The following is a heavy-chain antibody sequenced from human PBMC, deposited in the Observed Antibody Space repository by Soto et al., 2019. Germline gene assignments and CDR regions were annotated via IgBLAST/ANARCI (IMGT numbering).Heavy chain of an antibody. CDR2: ISGSGGST. D-gene: IGHD5-12*01. J-gene: IGHJ6*02. V-gene: IGHV3-23*01. Sequence: GGSLRLSCAASGFTFSSYAMSWVRQAPGKGLEWVSAISGSGGSTYYADSVEGRFTISRDNSKNTLYLQMNSLRAEDTAVYYCAKEWLRFYYYYYGMDVWGQGTTVTVSS. CDR1: GFTFSSYA. CDR3: AKEWLRFYYYYYGMDV.